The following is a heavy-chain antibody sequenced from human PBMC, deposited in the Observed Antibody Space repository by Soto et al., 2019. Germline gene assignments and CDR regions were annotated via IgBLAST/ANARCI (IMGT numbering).Heavy chain of an antibody. D-gene: IGHD2-21*01. CDR1: GGSISSGDYY. Sequence: SETLSLTCTVSGGSISSGDYYWSWIRQPPGKGLEWIGYIYYSGSTYYNPSLKSRVTISVDTSKNQFSLKLSSVTAADTAVYYCARHITNNVGYYYGMDVWGQGTTVTVSS. CDR2: IYYSGST. J-gene: IGHJ6*02. CDR3: ARHITNNVGYYYGMDV. V-gene: IGHV4-30-4*01.